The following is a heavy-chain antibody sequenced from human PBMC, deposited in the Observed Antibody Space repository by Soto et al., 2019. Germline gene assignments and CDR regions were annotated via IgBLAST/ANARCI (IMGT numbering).Heavy chain of an antibody. V-gene: IGHV3-33*01. CDR3: AREVGAVGDYYFDY. J-gene: IGHJ4*02. CDR1: GFTFSSYG. CDR2: IWYDGSNK. Sequence: QVQLMESGGGVVHPGRSLRLSCAASGFTFSSYGMHWVRQAPGKGLEWVAVIWYDGSNKYYADSVKGRFTISRDNSKNTLYLQMNSLRAEDTAVYYCAREVGAVGDYYFDYWGQGTLVTVSS. D-gene: IGHD2-21*02.